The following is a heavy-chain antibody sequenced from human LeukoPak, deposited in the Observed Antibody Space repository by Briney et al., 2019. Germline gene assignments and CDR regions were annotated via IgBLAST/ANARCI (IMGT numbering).Heavy chain of an antibody. D-gene: IGHD6-19*01. CDR2: IFYSGST. J-gene: IGHJ4*02. Sequence: SETLSLTCTVSGGSLSTSNYYWGWIRQPPGKGLEWIGNIFYSGSTYYSPSLKSRVTITLGASRNQFSLKLSSVTAADTAVYYCARDREYSSGWRYPRAFDYWGQGTLVTVSS. CDR1: GGSLSTSNYY. V-gene: IGHV4-39*07. CDR3: ARDREYSSGWRYPRAFDY.